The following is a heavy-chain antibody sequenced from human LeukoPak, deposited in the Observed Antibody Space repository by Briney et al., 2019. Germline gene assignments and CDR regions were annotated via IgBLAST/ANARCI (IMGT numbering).Heavy chain of an antibody. CDR1: GFTFSSYA. V-gene: IGHV3-23*01. J-gene: IGHJ4*02. CDR2: ISGSGGST. D-gene: IGHD3-22*01. CDR3: AKDQVWIVVGSFDY. Sequence: GGSLRLSCAASGFTFSSYAMSWVRQAPGKGLEWVSGISGSGGSTYYADSVKGRFTISRDNSKNTLYLQMTSMRAEDTAVYYCAKDQVWIVVGSFDYWGQGTLVTVSS.